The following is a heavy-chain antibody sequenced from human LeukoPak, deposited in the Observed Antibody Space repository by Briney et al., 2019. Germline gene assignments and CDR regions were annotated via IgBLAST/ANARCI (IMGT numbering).Heavy chain of an antibody. Sequence: SETLSLTCAVSGYSISSGYYWGWIRQPPGKGLEWIGSIYHSGSTYHNPSLKSRVTISVDTSKNQFSLKLSSVTATDTAVYYCAVLFTIFGVVSSDAFDIWGQGTMVTVSS. CDR3: AVLFTIFGVVSSDAFDI. D-gene: IGHD3-3*01. CDR2: IYHSGST. J-gene: IGHJ3*02. V-gene: IGHV4-38-2*01. CDR1: GYSISSGYY.